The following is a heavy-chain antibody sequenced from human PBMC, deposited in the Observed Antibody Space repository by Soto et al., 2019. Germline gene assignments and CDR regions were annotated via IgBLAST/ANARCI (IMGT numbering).Heavy chain of an antibody. D-gene: IGHD3-22*01. CDR1: GYTFTSYA. V-gene: IGHV1-3*01. J-gene: IGHJ3*02. CDR2: INAGNGNT. CDR3: ARAHRYYYDSSGYYYYAFDI. Sequence: QVQLVQSGAEVKKPGASVKVSCKASGYTFTSYAMHWVRQAPGQRLEWMGWINAGNGNTKYSQKFQGRVTITRDTSESTAYMELSSLRSEDTAVYYCARAHRYYYDSSGYYYYAFDIWGQGTMVTVSS.